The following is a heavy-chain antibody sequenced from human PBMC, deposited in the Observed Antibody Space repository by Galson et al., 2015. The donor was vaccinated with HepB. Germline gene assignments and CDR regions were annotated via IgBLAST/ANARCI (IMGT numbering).Heavy chain of an antibody. D-gene: IGHD1-7*01. J-gene: IGHJ3*02. CDR2: ISGSGGST. CDR3: ARPRGELCFLYAFDI. V-gene: IGHV3-23*01. Sequence: SLRLSCAASGFTFSSYAMSWVRQAPGKGLEWVSAISGSGGSTYYADSVKGRFTISRENSKNTLYLQMNSLRAEDTAVYYCARPRGELCFLYAFDIWGQGTMVTVSS. CDR1: GFTFSSYA.